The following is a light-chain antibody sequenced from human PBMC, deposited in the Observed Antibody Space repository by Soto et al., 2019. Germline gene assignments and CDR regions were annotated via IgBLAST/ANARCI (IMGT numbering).Light chain of an antibody. CDR2: DVS. Sequence: QSALTQPRSVSGSPGQSVTISCTGTSSDVGGYSYVSWYQQHPGKAPKVMIYDVSKRPSGVPDRFSGSKSGNTASLTISGLQADDEADYSCRSHTSSRSPYVFGTGTKLTVL. CDR1: SSDVGGYSY. V-gene: IGLV2-11*01. CDR3: RSHTSSRSPYV. J-gene: IGLJ1*01.